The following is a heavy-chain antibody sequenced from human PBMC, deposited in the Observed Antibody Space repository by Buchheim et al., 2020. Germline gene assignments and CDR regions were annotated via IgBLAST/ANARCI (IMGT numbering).Heavy chain of an antibody. J-gene: IGHJ4*02. V-gene: IGHV3-49*04. Sequence: EVQLVESGGGLVQPGRSLRLSCTASGFTFGDYAMSWVRQAPGKGLEWVGFIRSKAYGGTTEYAASVKGRFTISRDDSKSIPYLQMNSLKTEDTAVYYCTRAWDTAMVFDYWGQGTL. CDR3: TRAWDTAMVFDY. CDR2: IRSKAYGGTT. D-gene: IGHD5-18*01. CDR1: GFTFGDYA.